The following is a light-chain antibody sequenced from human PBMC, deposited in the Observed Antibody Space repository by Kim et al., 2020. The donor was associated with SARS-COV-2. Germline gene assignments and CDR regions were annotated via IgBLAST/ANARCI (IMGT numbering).Light chain of an antibody. J-gene: IGLJ2*01. CDR2: GDN. CDR1: AGTIASNY. V-gene: IGLV6-57*02. CDR3: QSYDSSNVV. Sequence: TVTISCAGSAGTIASNYVQWYQQHPGSPPTTVIYGDNPRPSGVPARFSSSIDSSSNSASLSISGLKTEDEADYYCQSYDSSNVVFGGGTQLTVL.